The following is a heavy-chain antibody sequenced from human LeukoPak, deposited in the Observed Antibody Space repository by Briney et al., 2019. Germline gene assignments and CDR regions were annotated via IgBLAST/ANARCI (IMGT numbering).Heavy chain of an antibody. CDR1: GFTFSSYE. V-gene: IGHV3-48*03. CDR3: ARDTYSSTSIFDY. CDR2: ISSSGSTI. J-gene: IGHJ4*02. D-gene: IGHD6-13*01. Sequence: PGGSLRLSCAASGFTFSSYEMNWVRQAPGKGLEWVSYISSSGSTIYYADSVKGRFTISRDNAKNSLYLQMNSLRAEDTAVYYCARDTYSSTSIFDYWGQGTLVTVSS.